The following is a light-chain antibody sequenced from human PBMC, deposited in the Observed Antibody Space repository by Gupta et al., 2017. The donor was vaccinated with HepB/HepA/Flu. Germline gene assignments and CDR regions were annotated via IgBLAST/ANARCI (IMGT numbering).Light chain of an antibody. Sequence: EIVLTQSPGTLSLSPGERATLSCRASQSVSNSYLAWYQQKPGQAPRLLIYGASSRATGIPDRCSGSGSGTDFTLTISRLEPEDFAVYYCQQYGTSPFTFGPGTKVDIK. V-gene: IGKV3-20*01. J-gene: IGKJ3*01. CDR1: QSVSNSY. CDR2: GAS. CDR3: QQYGTSPFT.